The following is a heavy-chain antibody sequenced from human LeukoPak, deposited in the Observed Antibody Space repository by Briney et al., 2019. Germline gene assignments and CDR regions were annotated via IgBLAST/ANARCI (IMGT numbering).Heavy chain of an antibody. V-gene: IGHV1-69*05. CDR3: ATLRDLWYFDL. CDR1: GGTFSSYA. J-gene: IGHJ2*01. Sequence: SVKVSCKASGGTFSSYAISWVRQAPGQGLEWMGRIIPIFGTANYAQKFQGRVTITTDESTSTAYMELSGLRPEDTAVYYCATLRDLWYFDLWGRGTLVTVSS. CDR2: IIPIFGTA.